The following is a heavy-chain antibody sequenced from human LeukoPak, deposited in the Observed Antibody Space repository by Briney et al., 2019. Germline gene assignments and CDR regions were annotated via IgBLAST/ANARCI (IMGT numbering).Heavy chain of an antibody. CDR3: ARDSSPQDGYNDAFDI. CDR1: GYTFTGYY. V-gene: IGHV1-2*02. CDR2: INPNSGGT. D-gene: IGHD5-24*01. J-gene: IGHJ3*02. Sequence: ASVKVSCKASGYTFTGYYMHWVRQAPGQGLEWMGWINPNSGGTNYAQKFQGRVTMTRDTSISTAYMELSRLRSDDTAVYYCARDSSPQDGYNDAFDIWGRGTMVTVSS.